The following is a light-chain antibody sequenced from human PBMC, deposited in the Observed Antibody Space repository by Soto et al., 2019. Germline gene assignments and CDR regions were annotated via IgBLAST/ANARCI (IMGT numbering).Light chain of an antibody. J-gene: IGKJ5*01. CDR3: QHADRFPLIT. Sequence: DIQMTQSPSSLSASVGDRFTITCRSSQSISSYLNWYQQKPGKAPKLLSYAASSLQSGVPSRFSGSGSGTDFTLTISRLQPEDFATYYCQHADRFPLITFGQGTRLEIK. CDR1: QSISSY. V-gene: IGKV1-39*01. CDR2: AAS.